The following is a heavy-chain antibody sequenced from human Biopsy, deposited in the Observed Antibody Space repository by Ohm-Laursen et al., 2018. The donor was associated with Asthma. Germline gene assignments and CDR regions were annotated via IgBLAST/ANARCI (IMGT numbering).Heavy chain of an antibody. CDR3: ARESSVAGSSDFDY. V-gene: IGHV3-30*03. Sequence: SLRLSCAASGFTFSRYGMHWVRQAPGKGLEWVAVISYDGSNKYYADSVKGRFTISRDNSKNTLYLQMNSLRAEDTAVYYCARESSVAGSSDFDYWGQGTLVTVSS. D-gene: IGHD6-19*01. CDR2: ISYDGSNK. J-gene: IGHJ4*02. CDR1: GFTFSRYG.